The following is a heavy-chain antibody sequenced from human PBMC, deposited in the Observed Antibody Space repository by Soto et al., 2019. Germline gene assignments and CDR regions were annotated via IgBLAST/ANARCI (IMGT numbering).Heavy chain of an antibody. CDR2: IYYSGST. Sequence: QLQLQESGPGLVKPSETLSLTCTVSGGSISSSSYYWGWIRQPPGKGLEWIGSIYYSGSTSYNPSLKSRVTISVDTSKNQFSLKLSSVTAADTAVYYCASRPRIAAAAFDPWGQGTLVTVSS. CDR1: GGSISSSSYY. CDR3: ASRPRIAAAAFDP. D-gene: IGHD6-13*01. J-gene: IGHJ5*02. V-gene: IGHV4-39*01.